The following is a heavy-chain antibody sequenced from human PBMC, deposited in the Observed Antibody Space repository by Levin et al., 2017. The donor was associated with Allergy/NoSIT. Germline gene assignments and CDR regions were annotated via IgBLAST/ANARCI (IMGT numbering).Heavy chain of an antibody. CDR1: GGTFSSYT. D-gene: IGHD3-16*01. CDR3: ARAGPYDYVWGSYPLEAWEAFDI. Sequence: VASVKVSCKASGGTFSSYTISWVRQAPGQGLEWMGRIIPILGIANYAQKFQGRVTITADKSTSTAYMELSSLRSEDTAVYYCARAGPYDYVWGSYPLEAWEAFDIWGQGTMVTVSS. J-gene: IGHJ3*02. CDR2: IIPILGIA. V-gene: IGHV1-69*02.